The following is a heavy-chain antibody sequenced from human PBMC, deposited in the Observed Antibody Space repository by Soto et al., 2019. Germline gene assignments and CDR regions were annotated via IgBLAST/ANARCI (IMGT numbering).Heavy chain of an antibody. V-gene: IGHV1-69*08. CDR3: ARGLHYDSISLDDY. J-gene: IGHJ4*02. CDR1: GGTFSSYT. Sequence: SVKVSCKASGGTFSSYTISWVRQAPGQGLEWMGRIIPILGTAKYAQKFQGRVTITADKSTSTAYMEVSSLRSEDTAVYYCARGLHYDSISLDDYWGQGTLVTVSS. CDR2: IIPILGTA. D-gene: IGHD3-22*01.